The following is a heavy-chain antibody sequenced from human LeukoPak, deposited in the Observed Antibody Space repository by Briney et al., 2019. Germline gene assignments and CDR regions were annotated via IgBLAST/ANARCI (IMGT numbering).Heavy chain of an antibody. CDR1: GFTFSNYA. CDR3: AKDWASGNYFDY. Sequence: GGSLRLSCAASGFTFSNYAMNWVRQAPGKGLEWVAVLIGSSGATDYADSVKGRFTISRDNSKNTVYLQMNSLRAEDTAVYYCAKDWASGNYFDYWGQGTLVTVSS. V-gene: IGHV3-23*01. J-gene: IGHJ4*02. D-gene: IGHD1-14*01. CDR2: LIGSSGAT.